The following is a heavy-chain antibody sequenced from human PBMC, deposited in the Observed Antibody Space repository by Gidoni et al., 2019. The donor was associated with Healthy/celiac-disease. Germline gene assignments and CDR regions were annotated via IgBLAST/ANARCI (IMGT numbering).Heavy chain of an antibody. J-gene: IGHJ3*02. CDR3: ARGLRFLEWFAGAFDI. D-gene: IGHD3-3*01. Sequence: QVQLVESGGGVVQPGRSLRLSCAASGFTFRSYAMHWVRQAPGKGLEWVAVISYDGSNKYYADSVKGRFTISRDNSKNTLYLQMNSLRAEDTAVYYCARGLRFLEWFAGAFDIWGQGTMVTVSS. V-gene: IGHV3-30-3*01. CDR2: ISYDGSNK. CDR1: GFTFRSYA.